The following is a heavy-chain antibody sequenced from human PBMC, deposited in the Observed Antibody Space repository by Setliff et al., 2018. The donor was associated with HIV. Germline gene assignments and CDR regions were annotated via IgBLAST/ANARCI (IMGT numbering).Heavy chain of an antibody. D-gene: IGHD5-18*01. CDR2: IKGDGSET. CDR1: GFTFNNYW. J-gene: IGHJ6*02. V-gene: IGHV3-7*01. Sequence: HPGGSLRLSCEPSGFTFNNYWMSWVRQAPGKRPEWVANIKGDGSETYYVDSVKGRFTISRDNAKNSLYLQMDSLRVEDTAVYYCARKLQPGYGMDVWGQGTTVTVSS. CDR3: ARKLQPGYGMDV.